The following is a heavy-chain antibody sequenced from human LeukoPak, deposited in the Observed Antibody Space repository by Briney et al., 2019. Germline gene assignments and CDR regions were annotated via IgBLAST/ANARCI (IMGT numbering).Heavy chain of an antibody. Sequence: SETLSLTCTVSGGSISGFRQPPGKGLEWLGYIYPSGNSDYNPSLKSRVSMSVDTSKKQISLRLSSVTAADTAVYYCTRRTRIAAGVYNIDFWCQGTLVTVSS. D-gene: IGHD6-25*01. CDR1: GGSISG. V-gene: IGHV4-4*09. CDR3: TRRTRIAAGVYNIDF. J-gene: IGHJ4*02. CDR2: IYPSGNS.